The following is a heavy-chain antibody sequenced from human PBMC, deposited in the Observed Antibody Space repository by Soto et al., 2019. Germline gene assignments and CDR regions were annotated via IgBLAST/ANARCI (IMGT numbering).Heavy chain of an antibody. D-gene: IGHD2-2*01. CDR3: AKGSTAMTYFDY. J-gene: IGHJ4*02. CDR1: GFTFSSYG. Sequence: QVQLVESGGGVVQPGRSLRLSCAASGFTFSSYGMHWVRQAPGKGLEGVAVISDDGSNKYYADSVKGRFTISRDNSKNTLYLEMNSLRSEDTAVYYCAKGSTAMTYFDYWGQGTLVTVSS. CDR2: ISDDGSNK. V-gene: IGHV3-30*18.